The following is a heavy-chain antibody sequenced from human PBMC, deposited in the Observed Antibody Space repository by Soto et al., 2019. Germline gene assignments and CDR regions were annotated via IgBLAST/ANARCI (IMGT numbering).Heavy chain of an antibody. CDR3: ARDGSGWSHY. CDR2: IKPDGGEE. V-gene: IGHV3-7*01. J-gene: IGHJ4*02. D-gene: IGHD6-19*01. Sequence: EVQLVESGGSLVQPGESLRLSCAASGFSFRDYWMSWLRQAPGKGLEWVAGIKPDGGEENYLDFVKGRFTISRDNAKNSLYLQMNSLRVEDTGIYYCARDGSGWSHYWGLGTLVTVSS. CDR1: GFSFRDYW.